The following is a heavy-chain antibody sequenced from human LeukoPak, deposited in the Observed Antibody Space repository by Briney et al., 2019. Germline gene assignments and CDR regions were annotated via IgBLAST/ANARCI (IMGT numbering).Heavy chain of an antibody. Sequence: GGSLRLSCAASEFTFSSYSMNWVRQAPGKGLEWVSSISSSSSYIYYADSVKGRFTISRDNAKNSLYLQMNSLRAEDTAVYYCARAYYDFWSDYYPHDAFDIWGQGTMVTVSS. CDR1: EFTFSSYS. J-gene: IGHJ3*02. CDR3: ARAYYDFWSDYYPHDAFDI. D-gene: IGHD3-3*01. CDR2: ISSSSSYI. V-gene: IGHV3-21*01.